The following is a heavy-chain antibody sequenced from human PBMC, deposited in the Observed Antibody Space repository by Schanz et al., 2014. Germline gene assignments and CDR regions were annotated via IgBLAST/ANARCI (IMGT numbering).Heavy chain of an antibody. J-gene: IGHJ4*02. CDR1: GFTFSDHY. V-gene: IGHV3-11*06. Sequence: VQLVESGGGLVQPGGSLRLSCAASGFTFSDHYMDWVRQAPGKGLEWVSSISSSGSYIHYADSVKGRFTISRDNAKNTLYLQMNSLRAEDTAVYYCARAHGNNWYGKGLDYWGQGTLVTVSS. CDR3: ARAHGNNWYGKGLDY. D-gene: IGHD1-1*01. CDR2: ISSSGSYI.